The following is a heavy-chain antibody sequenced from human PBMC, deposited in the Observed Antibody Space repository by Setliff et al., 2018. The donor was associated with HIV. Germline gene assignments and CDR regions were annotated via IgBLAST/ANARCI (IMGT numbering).Heavy chain of an antibody. V-gene: IGHV4-61*09. CDR2: VYTSGST. CDR3: ARVGLAYSGDMDV. CDR1: GDSISSGSYY. J-gene: IGHJ6*03. Sequence: PSETLSLTCTVSGDSISSGSYYWSWIRQPAGKGLEWIGHVYTSGSTDYNPSLNSRLTISIDTSRNQFSLRLNSVTAADTAVYFRARVGLAYSGDMDVWGKGTTVTVSS. D-gene: IGHD2-21*01.